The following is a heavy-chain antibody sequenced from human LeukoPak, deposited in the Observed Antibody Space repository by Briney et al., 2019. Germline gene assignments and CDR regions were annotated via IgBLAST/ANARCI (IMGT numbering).Heavy chain of an antibody. V-gene: IGHV1-24*01. CDR1: GYTLTELS. CDR3: ATSRLVTARSYNWFDP. Sequence: ASVKVSCKVSGYTLTELSMHWVRQAPGKGLEWMGGFDPEDGETIYAQKFQGRVTMTEDTSTDTAYMELSSLRSEDTAVYYCATSRLVTARSYNWFDPWGQETLVTVSS. J-gene: IGHJ5*02. D-gene: IGHD2-21*02. CDR2: FDPEDGET.